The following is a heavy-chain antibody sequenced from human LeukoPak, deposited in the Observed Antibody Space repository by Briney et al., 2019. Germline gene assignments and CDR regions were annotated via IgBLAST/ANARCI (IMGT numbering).Heavy chain of an antibody. V-gene: IGHV3-21*01. J-gene: IGHJ4*02. CDR1: GFTFSSYS. CDR3: ARDYSSSWYPSYFDY. Sequence: GGSLRLSCAASGFTFSSYSMNWVRQAPGKGLEWVSSISSSSSYIYYADSVKGRFTISRDNAKNSLYLQTNSLRAEDTAVYYCARDYSSSWYPSYFDYWGQGTLVTVSS. D-gene: IGHD6-13*01. CDR2: ISSSSSYI.